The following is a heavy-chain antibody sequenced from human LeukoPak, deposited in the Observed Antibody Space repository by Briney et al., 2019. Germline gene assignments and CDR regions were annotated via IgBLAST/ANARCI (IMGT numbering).Heavy chain of an antibody. CDR2: ISYDGSNK. CDR1: GFTFSSYA. Sequence: GGSLRLSCAASGFTFSSYAMHWVRQAPGKGLEWVAVISYDGSNKYYADSVKGRFTISRDNSKNTLYLQMNSLRAEDTAVYYCARDLRGAMEDFDYWGQGTLVTVSS. V-gene: IGHV3-30-3*01. D-gene: IGHD3-10*01. CDR3: ARDLRGAMEDFDY. J-gene: IGHJ4*02.